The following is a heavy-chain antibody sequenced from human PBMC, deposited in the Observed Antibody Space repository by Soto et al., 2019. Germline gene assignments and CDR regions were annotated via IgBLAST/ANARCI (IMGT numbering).Heavy chain of an antibody. CDR2: IYWDDDK. D-gene: IGHD2-15*01. CDR3: AHLVVAGIRNYFDS. J-gene: IGHJ4*02. V-gene: IGHV2-5*02. CDR1: GCSRITSEES. Sequence: LVNPTKTLTRTCAFSGCSRITSEESVGWIRQPPGKSLEWLTFIYWDDDKRNSPFLKSRLTITKDTSKNQVVLTMTNMDPVYLDSYYRAHLVVAGIRNYFDSWVQGRLATVS.